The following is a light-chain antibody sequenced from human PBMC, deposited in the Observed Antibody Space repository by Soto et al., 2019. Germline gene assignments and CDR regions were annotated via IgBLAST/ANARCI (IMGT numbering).Light chain of an antibody. CDR3: SSYTTSTTYV. CDR2: EVS. CDR1: IXDVGGYNY. Sequence: QSALTQPASVSGSPGQSITISCTGTIXDVGGYNYVSWYQQHPGKAPKLMIYEVSNRPSGVSDRFSGSKSGNTASLTISGLQAEDEADYYCSSYTTSTTYVFGTGTKVTVL. V-gene: IGLV2-14*01. J-gene: IGLJ1*01.